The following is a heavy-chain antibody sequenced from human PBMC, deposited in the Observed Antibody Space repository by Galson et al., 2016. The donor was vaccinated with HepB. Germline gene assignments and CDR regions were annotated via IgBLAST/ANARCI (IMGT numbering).Heavy chain of an antibody. D-gene: IGHD3-3*01. J-gene: IGHJ5*02. Sequence: SLRLSCAASEFSVSTNFIHWVRQAPGKGLEWASLIYSGGNTYHADSVKGRFTISRDNSKNTVYLQMNSLKDEDTAVYYCASARKVFGPFDPWGQGTLVTVSS. CDR3: ASARKVFGPFDP. CDR2: IYSGGNT. V-gene: IGHV3-53*01. CDR1: EFSVSTNF.